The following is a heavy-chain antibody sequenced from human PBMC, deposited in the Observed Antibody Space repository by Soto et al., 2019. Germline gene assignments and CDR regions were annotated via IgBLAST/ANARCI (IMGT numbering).Heavy chain of an antibody. CDR3: ARGPYGSGSPIAPYYFDY. CDR1: GFTFSSYD. Sequence: EVQLVESGGGLVQPGGSLRLSCAASGFTFSSYDMHWVRQATGKGLEWVSAIGTAGDTYYPGPVKGRFTISRENAKNSLYLQMTSLGAGDTAVYYCARGPYGSGSPIAPYYFDYWGQGTLVTVSS. J-gene: IGHJ4*02. CDR2: IGTAGDT. D-gene: IGHD3-10*01. V-gene: IGHV3-13*01.